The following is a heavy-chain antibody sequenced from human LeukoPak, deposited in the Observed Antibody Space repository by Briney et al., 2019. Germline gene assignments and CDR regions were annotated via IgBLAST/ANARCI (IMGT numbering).Heavy chain of an antibody. J-gene: IGHJ4*02. CDR3: AKSQGGQWLVGSDY. Sequence: GGTLRLSCAASGFTFSSYGMSWVRQAPGKGLEWVSAISGSGGSTYYADSVKGRFTISRDNSKNTLYLQMNSLRAEDTAVYYRAKSQGGQWLVGSDYWGQGTLVTVSS. CDR2: ISGSGGST. CDR1: GFTFSSYG. V-gene: IGHV3-23*01. D-gene: IGHD6-19*01.